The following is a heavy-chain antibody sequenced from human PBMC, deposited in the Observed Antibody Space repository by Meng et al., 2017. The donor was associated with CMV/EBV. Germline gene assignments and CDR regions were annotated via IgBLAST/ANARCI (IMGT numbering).Heavy chain of an antibody. CDR1: GFTLSNHD. D-gene: IGHD3-3*01. J-gene: IGHJ6*02. V-gene: IGHV3-48*03. CDR2: INRGDSVI. Sequence: GESLKISCAASGFTLSNHDMNWVRQAPGKGLEWLSHINRGDSVIAYADSVRGRFTISGDIAKNSLYLQMNSLRVEDTALYYCTKDQGISGYSMDVWGQGTTVTVSS. CDR3: TKDQGISGYSMDV.